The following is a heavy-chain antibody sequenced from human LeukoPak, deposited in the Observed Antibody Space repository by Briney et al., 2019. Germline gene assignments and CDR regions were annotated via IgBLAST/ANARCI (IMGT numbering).Heavy chain of an antibody. CDR3: ARNRPHRVPAAIDY. Sequence: SETLSLTCTVSGGSISSYYWSWIRRPPGKGLEWIGYIYYSGSTNYNPSLKSRVTISVDTSKNQFSLKLSSVTAADTAVYYCARNRPHRVPAAIDYWGQGTLVTVSS. D-gene: IGHD2-2*01. V-gene: IGHV4-59*01. CDR2: IYYSGST. J-gene: IGHJ4*02. CDR1: GGSISSYY.